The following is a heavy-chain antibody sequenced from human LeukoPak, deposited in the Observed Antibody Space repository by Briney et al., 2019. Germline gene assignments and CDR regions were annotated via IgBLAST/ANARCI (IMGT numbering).Heavy chain of an antibody. CDR3: AKDPQQGYYGSGSYYQDS. V-gene: IGHV3-23*01. D-gene: IGHD3-10*01. Sequence: GGSLRLSCAASGFTFSSYAMSWVRQAPGKGLEWVSAISGSGGSTYYADSVKGRFTISRDNSKNTLYLQMNSLRAEDSAVYYCAKDPQQGYYGSGSYYQDSWGQGTLVTVSS. CDR2: ISGSGGST. CDR1: GFTFSSYA. J-gene: IGHJ4*02.